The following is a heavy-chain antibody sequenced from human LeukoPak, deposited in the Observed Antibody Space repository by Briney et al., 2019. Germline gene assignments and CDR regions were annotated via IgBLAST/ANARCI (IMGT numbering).Heavy chain of an antibody. V-gene: IGHV4-34*01. J-gene: IGHJ4*02. CDR1: GGSFSGYY. Sequence: SETLSLTCAVYGGSFSGYYWSWIRQPPGKGLEWIGEINHSGSTNYNPSLKSRVTISVDTSKNQFSLKLSSVTAADTAVYYCARGRGRIRGFVAVPAATPLDYWGQGTLVTVSS. CDR3: ARGRGRIRGFVAVPAATPLDY. CDR2: INHSGST. D-gene: IGHD2-2*01.